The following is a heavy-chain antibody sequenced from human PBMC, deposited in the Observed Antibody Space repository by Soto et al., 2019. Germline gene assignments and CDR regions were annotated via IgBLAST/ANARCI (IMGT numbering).Heavy chain of an antibody. Sequence: ASVKVSCKASGYTFTGYYMHWVRQAPGQGLEWMGWINPNSGGTNYAQKFQGWVTMTRDTSISTAYMELSRLRSDDTAVYYCASNNYYDSSGYYPDYWGQGTLVTVSS. CDR3: ASNNYYDSSGYYPDY. CDR2: INPNSGGT. D-gene: IGHD3-22*01. CDR1: GYTFTGYY. V-gene: IGHV1-2*04. J-gene: IGHJ4*02.